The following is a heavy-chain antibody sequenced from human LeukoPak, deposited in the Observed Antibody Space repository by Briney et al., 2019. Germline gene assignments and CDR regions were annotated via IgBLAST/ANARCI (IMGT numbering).Heavy chain of an antibody. CDR1: GGSISSGSYY. V-gene: IGHV4-61*02. D-gene: IGHD1-26*01. CDR3: ARSCIVGAQGAFDI. Sequence: PSETQSLTCTVSGGSISSGSYYWSWIRQPAGKGLEWIGRIYTSGSTNYNPSLKSRVTISVDTSKNQFSLKLSSVTAADTAVYYCARSCIVGAQGAFDIWGQGTMVTVSS. CDR2: IYTSGST. J-gene: IGHJ3*02.